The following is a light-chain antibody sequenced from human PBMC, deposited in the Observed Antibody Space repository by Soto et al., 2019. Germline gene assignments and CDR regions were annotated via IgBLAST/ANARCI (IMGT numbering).Light chain of an antibody. CDR1: QTISNW. J-gene: IGKJ4*01. CDR2: KAS. V-gene: IGKV1-5*03. Sequence: DLQMTQSPSTLSASVGDRVTITCRASQTISNWLAWYQQKPGKAPNLLIYKASSLESGVPSRFGGRGSGTEFTLTISSLQTDDFATYYCQQYNTYPLTFGGGTKVEIK. CDR3: QQYNTYPLT.